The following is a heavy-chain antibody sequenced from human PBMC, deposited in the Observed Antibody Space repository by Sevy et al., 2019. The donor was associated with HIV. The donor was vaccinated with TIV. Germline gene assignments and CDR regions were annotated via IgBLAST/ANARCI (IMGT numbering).Heavy chain of an antibody. CDR3: ARKYDSSGYFDY. CDR2: ISGRGGSGDKT. D-gene: IGHD3-22*01. Sequence: GGSLRLSCAASGFTFSNYAMNWVRQAPGKGLEWVSGISGRGGSGDKTNYADSVKGRFTISRDDSKNSLYLKLNSLRAEDTAIYYCARKYDSSGYFDYWGQGTLVTVSS. V-gene: IGHV3-23*01. J-gene: IGHJ4*02. CDR1: GFTFSNYA.